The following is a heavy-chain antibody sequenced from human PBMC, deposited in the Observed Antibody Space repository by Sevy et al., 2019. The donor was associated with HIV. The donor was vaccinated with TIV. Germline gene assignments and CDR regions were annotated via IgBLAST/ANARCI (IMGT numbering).Heavy chain of an antibody. CDR1: GFTFSTYT. J-gene: IGHJ4*02. Sequence: GGSLRLSCAASGFTFSTYTMNWVRQAPGKGLEWVSSISSGSSYIFYSDSVKGRFTISRDNAKNSLYLQMNSLRAEDTAIHYCARDGGCTSTSCLLYVDYWGQGTPVTVSS. CDR2: ISSGSSYI. CDR3: ARDGGCTSTSCLLYVDY. V-gene: IGHV3-21*01. D-gene: IGHD2-2*01.